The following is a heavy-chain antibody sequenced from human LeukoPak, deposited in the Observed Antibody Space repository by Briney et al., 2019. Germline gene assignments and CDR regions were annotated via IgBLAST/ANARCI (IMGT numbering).Heavy chain of an antibody. CDR1: GFPFHTFG. V-gene: IGHV3-23*01. CDR3: ARVEAAHQSLDYYYGMDV. CDR2: ISAGSDST. D-gene: IGHD2-15*01. J-gene: IGHJ6*02. Sequence: GGSLRLSCAASGFPFHTFGMSWVRQAPGKGLEWVSSISAGSDSTDYADSVKGRFTISRDNSKNTLYLQMNSLRAEDTAVYYCARVEAAHQSLDYYYGMDVWGQGTTVTVSS.